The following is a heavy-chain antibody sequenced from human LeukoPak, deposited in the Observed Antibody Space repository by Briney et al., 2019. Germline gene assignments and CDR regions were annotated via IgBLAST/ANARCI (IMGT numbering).Heavy chain of an antibody. V-gene: IGHV4-34*01. D-gene: IGHD3-9*01. CDR3: ARGRWRVYFDLF. J-gene: IGHJ4*02. CDR1: GFTFSSYS. Sequence: GSLRLSCAASGFTFSSYSMNWVRQPPGKGLEWIGEINHSGSTNYNPSLKSRVTISVDTSKNQFSLKLSSVTAADTAVYYCARGRWRVYFDLFGGQGTLVTVSP. CDR2: INHSGST.